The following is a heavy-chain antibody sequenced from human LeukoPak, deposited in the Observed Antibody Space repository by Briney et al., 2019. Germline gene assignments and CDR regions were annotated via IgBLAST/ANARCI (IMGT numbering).Heavy chain of an antibody. CDR2: IIPIFGTA. V-gene: IGHV1-69*13. Sequence: SVKVSCKASGYTFTGYYMHWVRQATGQGLEWMGGIIPIFGTANYAQKFQGRVAITADESTSTAYMELSSLRSEDTAVYYCARDPGEGAFDIWGQGTMVTVSS. D-gene: IGHD3-16*01. J-gene: IGHJ3*02. CDR3: ARDPGEGAFDI. CDR1: GYTFTGYY.